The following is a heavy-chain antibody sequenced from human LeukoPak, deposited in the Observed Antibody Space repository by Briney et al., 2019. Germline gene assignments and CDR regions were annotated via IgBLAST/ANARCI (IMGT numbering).Heavy chain of an antibody. J-gene: IGHJ4*02. CDR1: GGSISSYY. V-gene: IGHV4-39*01. Sequence: SETLSLTCTVSGGSISSYYWGWIRQPPGKGLEWIGSIYYSGSTYYNPSLKSRVTISVDTSKNQFSLKLSSVTAADTAVYYCARQLGYCSSTSCHLYYFDYWGQGTLVTVSS. CDR3: ARQLGYCSSTSCHLYYFDY. CDR2: IYYSGST. D-gene: IGHD2-2*01.